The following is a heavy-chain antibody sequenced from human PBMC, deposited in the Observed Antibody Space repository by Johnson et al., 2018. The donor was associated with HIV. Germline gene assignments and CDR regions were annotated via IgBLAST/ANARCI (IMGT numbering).Heavy chain of an antibody. J-gene: IGHJ3*02. D-gene: IGHD6-6*01. V-gene: IGHV3-13*01. CDR2: MGNAGDT. Sequence: VQLVESGGGVVQPGGSLRVSCAASGFTFSNYDIHWVRQATGKGLEWVSTMGNAGDTYYAGSVKGRFTVSRDNSKNTLYLQMNSLRAEDTAVYYCARERSLNEYSSSWDAFDIWGQGTMVTVSS. CDR1: GFTFSNYD. CDR3: ARERSLNEYSSSWDAFDI.